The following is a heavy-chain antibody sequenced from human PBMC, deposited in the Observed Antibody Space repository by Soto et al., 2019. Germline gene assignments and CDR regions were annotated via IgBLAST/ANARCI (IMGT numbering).Heavy chain of an antibody. CDR1: GFSLRNDGVG. D-gene: IGHD2-2*01. CDR3: AHAYGGTSWPNDAFDV. V-gene: IGHV2-5*02. CDR2: IYWDDDQ. Sequence: QITLEESGPTLVKPTQTLTLTCTFSGFSLRNDGVGGGRIRQPPGKALEWPALIYWDDDQRYSPSLKTRLTITKDTSKNQVVLTMTNMDPVDTATYYCAHAYGGTSWPNDAFDVWGQGTVVTVSS. J-gene: IGHJ3*01.